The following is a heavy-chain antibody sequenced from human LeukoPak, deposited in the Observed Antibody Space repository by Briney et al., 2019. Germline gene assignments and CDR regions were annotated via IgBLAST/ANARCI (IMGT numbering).Heavy chain of an antibody. J-gene: IGHJ4*02. V-gene: IGHV3-74*01. CDR2: INSGGSST. CDR1: GFTFSSYW. CDR3: AIIRGVITDLDY. Sequence: QPGGSLRLSCAASGFTFSSYWMHWVRQAPGKGLVWVSRINSGGSSTRYADSVKGRFTMSRDNAKNTLYLRMNSLRAEDTAVYYCAIIRGVITDLDYWGQGTLVTVSS. D-gene: IGHD3-10*01.